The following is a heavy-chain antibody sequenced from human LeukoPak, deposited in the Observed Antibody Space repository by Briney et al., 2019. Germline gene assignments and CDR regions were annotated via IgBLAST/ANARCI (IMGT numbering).Heavy chain of an antibody. V-gene: IGHV4-61*08. CDR2: IYYSGST. CDR3: ARLRMPDAFDI. CDR1: GGSFISGGYY. J-gene: IGHJ3*02. Sequence: PSQTLSLTCAVSGGSFISGGYYWSWIRQPPGKGLEWIGYIYYSGSTNYNPSLKSRVTISVDTSKNQFSLKLSSVTAADTAVYYCARLRMPDAFDIWGQGTMVTVSS. D-gene: IGHD2-2*01.